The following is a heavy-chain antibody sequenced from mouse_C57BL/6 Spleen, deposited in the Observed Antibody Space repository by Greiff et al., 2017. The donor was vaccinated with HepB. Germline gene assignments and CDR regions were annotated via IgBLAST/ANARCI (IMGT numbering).Heavy chain of an antibody. CDR3: ANRDFAY. Sequence: QVQLQQPGAELVMPGASVKLSCKASGYTFTSYWMHWVKQRPGQGLEWIGEIDPSDSYTNYNQKFKGKSTLTVDKSSSTAYMQLSSLTSEDSAVYYCANRDFAYWGQGTLVTVSA. V-gene: IGHV1-69*01. CDR1: GYTFTSYW. J-gene: IGHJ3*01. CDR2: IDPSDSYT.